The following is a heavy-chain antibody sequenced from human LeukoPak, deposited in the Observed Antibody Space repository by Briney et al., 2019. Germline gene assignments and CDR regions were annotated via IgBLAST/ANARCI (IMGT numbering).Heavy chain of an antibody. CDR3: SRGRYCSADICSGGDAFDI. Sequence: SETLSLTCTVSGGSINNCYWSWIRQRAPQGLELMGLGYTRGSTNYNPSLKIRGTMSVDTSKNQFSLKLSSVTAADTAVYYCSRGRYCSADICSGGDAFDIWGQGTMVSVSS. CDR2: GYTRGST. CDR1: GGSINNCY. J-gene: IGHJ3*02. V-gene: IGHV4-4*07. D-gene: IGHD2-15*01.